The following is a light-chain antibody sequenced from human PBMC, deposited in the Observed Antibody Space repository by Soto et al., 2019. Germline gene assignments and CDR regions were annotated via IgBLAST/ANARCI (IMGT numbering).Light chain of an antibody. CDR3: QQYGSSPRT. J-gene: IGKJ1*01. V-gene: IGKV3-20*01. CDR1: QSVSSKY. CDR2: GAS. Sequence: EIVLTQSPGTLALSPGERATLSCRASQSVSSKYLARYQQKPGQAPRLLIYGASSRATGIPDRFSGRGSGTDFTLTISRLEPEDFAVYYCQQYGSSPRTFGQGTKVEIK.